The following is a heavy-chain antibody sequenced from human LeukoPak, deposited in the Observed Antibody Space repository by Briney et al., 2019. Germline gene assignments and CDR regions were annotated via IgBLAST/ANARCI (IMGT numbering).Heavy chain of an antibody. D-gene: IGHD1-26*01. CDR3: ARALRYTGNYRLIDS. CDR2: IRYNGST. J-gene: IGHJ4*02. Sequence: SETLSLTCTVSGDSISGYYWTWIRQPPGKGLEYIGYIRYNGSTNSNPSLNSRVTISEDTSKNQFSLKLSSVTAADTAVYYCARALRYTGNYRLIDSWGQGTLVTVSS. CDR1: GDSISGYY. V-gene: IGHV4-59*01.